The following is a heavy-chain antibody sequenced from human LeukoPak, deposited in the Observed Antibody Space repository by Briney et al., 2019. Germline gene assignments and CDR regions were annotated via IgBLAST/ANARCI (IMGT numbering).Heavy chain of an antibody. CDR2: LRRDGGEI. J-gene: IGHJ3*02. CDR3: ARALGWRDAFDI. CDR1: GFTFSSYA. D-gene: IGHD2-21*01. V-gene: IGHV3-7*01. Sequence: GGSLRLSCAASGFTFSSYAMHWVRQAPGKGLEWVANLRRDGGEIYYVDSVKGRFSISRDNAKNSLYLHMNSLRGEDTAVYYCARALGWRDAFDIWGPGTMVTVSS.